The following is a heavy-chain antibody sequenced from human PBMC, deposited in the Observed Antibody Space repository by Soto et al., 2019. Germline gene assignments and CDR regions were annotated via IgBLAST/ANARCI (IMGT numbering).Heavy chain of an antibody. CDR2: IKTEGSEK. J-gene: IGHJ6*02. V-gene: IGHV3-7*05. CDR3: ARPVRGSPEDV. Sequence: EVQLVESGGGLVQPGGSLSRSCEASGFTFSAYWMGWVRQAPGTGLQWVATIKTEGSEKYSVDSVTGRFTISRDNDKNSLYLQLNTLRAEATGVYYCARPVRGSPEDVWGQGTTVTVSS. CDR1: GFTFSAYW. D-gene: IGHD3-16*01.